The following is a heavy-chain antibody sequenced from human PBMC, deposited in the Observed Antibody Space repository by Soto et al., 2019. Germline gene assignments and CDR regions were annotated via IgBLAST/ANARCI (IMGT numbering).Heavy chain of an antibody. CDR1: GFTFNSAW. V-gene: IGHV3-15*07. D-gene: IGHD3-22*01. J-gene: IGHJ4*02. CDR2: LKGKSVGGTT. Sequence: PGGSLRLSCAGYGFTFNSAWMGWVRQAPGKGLEWVVRLKGKSVGGTTDYAAPVTGRFTISSDDSKNTLYLQMNSLKIEDTAVYYCTTEYGYSSGQNDNWGQGTLVTVSS. CDR3: TTEYGYSSGQNDN.